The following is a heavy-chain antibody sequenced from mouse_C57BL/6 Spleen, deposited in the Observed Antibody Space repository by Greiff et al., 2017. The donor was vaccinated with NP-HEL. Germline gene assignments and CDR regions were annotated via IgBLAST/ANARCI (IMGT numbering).Heavy chain of an antibody. D-gene: IGHD1-1*01. V-gene: IGHV1-62-2*01. CDR1: GYTFTEYT. CDR3: ARHEGITTVVAGDYAMDY. CDR2: FYPGSGSI. J-gene: IGHJ4*01. Sequence: QVHVKQSGAELVKPGASVKLSCKASGYTFTEYTIHWVKQRSGQGLEWIGWFYPGSGSIKYNEKFKDKATLTADKSSSTVYMELSRLTSEDSAVYFCARHEGITTVVAGDYAMDYWGQGTSVTVSS.